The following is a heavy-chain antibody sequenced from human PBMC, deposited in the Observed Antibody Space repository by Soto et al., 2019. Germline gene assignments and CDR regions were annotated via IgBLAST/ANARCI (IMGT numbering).Heavy chain of an antibody. Sequence: PSETLSLTCTVSGGSISSGGYYWSWIRQHPGKGLEWIGYIYYSGSTYYNPSLKSRVTISVDTSKNQFSLKLSSVTAADTAVYYCARGLNGDSMLRYFDWLRPPYFDYWGQGTLVTVSS. CDR3: ARGLNGDSMLRYFDWLRPPYFDY. J-gene: IGHJ4*02. V-gene: IGHV4-31*03. D-gene: IGHD3-9*01. CDR2: IYYSGST. CDR1: GGSISSGGYY.